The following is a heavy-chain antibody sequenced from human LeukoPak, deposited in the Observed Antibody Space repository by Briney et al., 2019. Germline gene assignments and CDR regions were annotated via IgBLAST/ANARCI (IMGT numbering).Heavy chain of an antibody. CDR3: ASYYDSSGPTFDY. J-gene: IGHJ4*02. Sequence: SETLSLTCTVSGGSISSGDYYWSWIRQPPGKGLEWIGHIYCSGTTYYNPSLKSRVTISVDTSKNQFSLKLSSVTAADTAMYYCASYYDSSGPTFDYWGQGTLVTVSS. V-gene: IGHV4-30-4*01. D-gene: IGHD3-22*01. CDR2: IYCSGTT. CDR1: GGSISSGDYY.